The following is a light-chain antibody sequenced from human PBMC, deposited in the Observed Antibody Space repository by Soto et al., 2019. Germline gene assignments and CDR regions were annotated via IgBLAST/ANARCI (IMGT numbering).Light chain of an antibody. CDR2: GAS. J-gene: IGKJ5*01. CDR3: QQTHSFPFT. V-gene: IGKV1-12*01. Sequence: DIQMTQSPSSVSASVGDRVTITCRASQGIGTWLGWYQQKPGKAPNLLISGASSLQSGVPSRFSARGSGTDFTLTITSLQPEDFATYYCQQTHSFPFTFGQGTRLEI. CDR1: QGIGTW.